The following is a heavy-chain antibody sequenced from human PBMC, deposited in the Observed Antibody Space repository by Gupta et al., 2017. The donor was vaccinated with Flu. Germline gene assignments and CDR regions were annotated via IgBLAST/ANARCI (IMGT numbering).Heavy chain of an antibody. V-gene: IGHV4-4*02. CDR1: W. CDR3: ARVRDYSAFFYNYYYMDV. Sequence: WWSWVRQPPGKGLEWIGEVFHSGSTAYNPSLKSRVTISVDKSKNQFSLNLSSGTAADTAVYYCARVRDYSAFFYNYYYMDVWGRGTAVTVSS. CDR2: VFHSGST. D-gene: IGHD4-4*01. J-gene: IGHJ6*03.